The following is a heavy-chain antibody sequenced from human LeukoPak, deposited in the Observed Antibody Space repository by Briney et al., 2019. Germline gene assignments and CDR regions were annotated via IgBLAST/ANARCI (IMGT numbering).Heavy chain of an antibody. CDR1: GGSISSYY. J-gene: IGHJ3*02. V-gene: IGHV4-59*01. D-gene: IGHD2-2*01. CDR2: IYYSGST. Sequence: PSETLSLTCTVSGGSISSYYWSWIQQPPGKGLEWIGYIYYSGSTNYNPSLKSRVTISVDTSKNQFSLKLSSVTAADTAVYYCARVISSFYAFDIWGQGTMVTVSS. CDR3: ARVISSFYAFDI.